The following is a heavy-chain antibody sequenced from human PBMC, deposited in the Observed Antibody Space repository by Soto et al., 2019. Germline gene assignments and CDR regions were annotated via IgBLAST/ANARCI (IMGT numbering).Heavy chain of an antibody. CDR1: GASISSGDYS. V-gene: IGHV4-31*03. J-gene: IGHJ6*02. CDR3: ARDLDYDSSGYYPRYYYYGMDV. Sequence: QVQLQESGPGLVKPSQTLSLTCTVSGASISSGDYSWSWIRQYPGQGLEWIGDIYYTGTTNYNPSLKSRLTISVDTSKNQFSLKLTSVTAADTAVYYCARDLDYDSSGYYPRYYYYGMDVWGQGTTVTVSS. D-gene: IGHD3-22*01. CDR2: IYYTGTT.